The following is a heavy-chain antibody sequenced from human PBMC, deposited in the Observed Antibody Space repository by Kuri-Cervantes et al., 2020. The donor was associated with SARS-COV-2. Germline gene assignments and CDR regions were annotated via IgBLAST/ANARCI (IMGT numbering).Heavy chain of an antibody. CDR2: INHSGST. V-gene: IGHV4-34*01. CDR1: GGSFSGYY. J-gene: IGHJ4*02. Sequence: SQTLSLTCAAYGGSFSGYYWSWIRQPPGKGLEWIGEINHSGSTNYNPSLKSRVTISVDTSKNQFSLKLSSVTAADTAVYYCARRGYYYDSRYYWGQGTLVTVSS. D-gene: IGHD3-22*01. CDR3: ARRGYYYDSRYY.